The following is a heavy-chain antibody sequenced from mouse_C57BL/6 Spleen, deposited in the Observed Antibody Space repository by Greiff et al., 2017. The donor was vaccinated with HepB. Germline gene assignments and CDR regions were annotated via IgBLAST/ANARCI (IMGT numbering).Heavy chain of an antibody. D-gene: IGHD1-1*01. CDR3: ARSGYYGTSLRYFDV. Sequence: QVQLQQPGAELVKPGASVKLSCKASGYTFTSYWMQWVKHRPGQGLEWIGEIDPSDSYTNYNQKFKGKATLTVDTSSSTAYMQLSSLTSEDSAVYYCARSGYYGTSLRYFDVWGTGTTVTVSS. CDR2: IDPSDSYT. CDR1: GYTFTSYW. J-gene: IGHJ1*03. V-gene: IGHV1-50*01.